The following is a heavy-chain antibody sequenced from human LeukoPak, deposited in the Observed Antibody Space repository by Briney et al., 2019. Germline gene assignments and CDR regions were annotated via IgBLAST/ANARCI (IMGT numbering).Heavy chain of an antibody. V-gene: IGHV3-74*01. J-gene: IGHJ6*04. D-gene: IGHD3-10*02. CDR3: AELGITMIGGV. CDR1: GFAFSSYW. Sequence: GGSLRLSCAASGFAFSSYWMHWVRQTPGKGLVWVSRIKTDGSTTSYADSVKGRFTISRDNAKNTLYLQMNSLRAEDTAVYYCAELGITMIGGVWGKGTTVTISS. CDR2: IKTDGSTT.